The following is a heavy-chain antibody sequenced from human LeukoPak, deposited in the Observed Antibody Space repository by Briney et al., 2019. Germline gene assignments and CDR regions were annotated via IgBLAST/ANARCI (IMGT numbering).Heavy chain of an antibody. CDR3: AQARSSSGYGPLGLY. CDR2: IYSDGST. Sequence: GGSLRLSCAASGFTVSNNYMSWVRQAPGKGLEYVSVIYSDGSTYYADSVKGRFTISRDNSKNTLYLQMNSLKAEDTAVYYCAQARSSSGYGPLGLYWGQGTLVTVSS. J-gene: IGHJ4*02. CDR1: GFTVSNNY. V-gene: IGHV3-53*01. D-gene: IGHD5-12*01.